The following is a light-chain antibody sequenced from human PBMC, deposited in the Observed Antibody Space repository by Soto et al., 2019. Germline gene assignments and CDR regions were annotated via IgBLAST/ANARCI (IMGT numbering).Light chain of an antibody. J-gene: IGKJ4*01. Sequence: DIQMTQSPSTLSASVGDRVTITCRASQTISSWLAWYQQKPGKAPKLLIYKASTLKSGVPSRFSGSGSGTDFTLTISSLQPEDFATYYCQQYKSFSLTFGGGTKGDIK. CDR3: QQYKSFSLT. V-gene: IGKV1-5*03. CDR2: KAS. CDR1: QTISSW.